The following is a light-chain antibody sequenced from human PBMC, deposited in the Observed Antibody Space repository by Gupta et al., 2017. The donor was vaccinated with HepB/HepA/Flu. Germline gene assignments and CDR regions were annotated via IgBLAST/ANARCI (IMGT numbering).Light chain of an antibody. CDR1: QTITSNY. J-gene: IGKJ5*01. V-gene: IGKV3-20*01. CDR3: QQYGSSPIT. CDR2: GAT. Sequence: EIVSTQSPGTLSLSPGERATLSCRASQTITSNYLAWYQQKPGQAPRLLMYGATSRATGVPDRFSGSGSGTDFTLTISRLEPEDFVVYYCQQYGSSPITFGQGTRLEIK.